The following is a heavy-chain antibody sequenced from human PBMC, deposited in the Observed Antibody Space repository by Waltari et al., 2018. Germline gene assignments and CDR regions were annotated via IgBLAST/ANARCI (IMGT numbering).Heavy chain of an antibody. CDR1: GYTFTSYD. Sequence: QVQLVQSGAEVKKPGASVKVSCKASGYTFTSYDINWVRQATGQGLEWMGWMKPKSGNTGYAQKVQGRVTRTRNTAISTAYMELSSLRSEDTGVYYCARWSARRVYYYYYGMDVWGQGTTVTVSS. CDR2: MKPKSGNT. CDR3: ARWSARRVYYYYYGMDV. D-gene: IGHD6-13*01. J-gene: IGHJ6*02. V-gene: IGHV1-8*01.